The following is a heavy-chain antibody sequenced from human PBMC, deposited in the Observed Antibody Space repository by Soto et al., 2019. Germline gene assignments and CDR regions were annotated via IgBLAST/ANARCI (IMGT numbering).Heavy chain of an antibody. CDR2: INHSGST. Sequence: QVQLQQWGAGLLKPSETLSLTCAVYGGSFSGYYWSWIRQPPGKGLEWIGEINHSGSTNYNPSLKSRVTISGDTSKNQFSLKLSSVTAADTAVYYCARGWGRISDYWGQGALVAVSS. V-gene: IGHV4-34*01. CDR3: ARGWGRISDY. J-gene: IGHJ4*02. D-gene: IGHD7-27*01. CDR1: GGSFSGYY.